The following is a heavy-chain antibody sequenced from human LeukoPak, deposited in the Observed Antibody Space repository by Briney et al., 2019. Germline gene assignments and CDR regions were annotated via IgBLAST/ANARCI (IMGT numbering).Heavy chain of an antibody. CDR1: GGSISSYY. CDR2: INHSGST. V-gene: IGHV4-34*01. D-gene: IGHD4-17*01. J-gene: IGHJ4*02. CDR3: ARGTVTTNYFDY. Sequence: PSETLSLTCTVSGGSISSYYWSWIRQPPGKGLEWIGEINHSGSTNYNPSLKSRVTISVDTSKNQFSLKLSSVTAADTAVYYCARGTVTTNYFDYWGQGTLVTVSS.